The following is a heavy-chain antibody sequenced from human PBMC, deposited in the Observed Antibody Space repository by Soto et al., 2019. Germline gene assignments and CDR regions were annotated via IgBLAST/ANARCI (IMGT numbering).Heavy chain of an antibody. Sequence: ASVKVSCKASGYTFTSYVISWVRQAPGQGLEWMGWISAYNGNTNYAQKLQGRVTMTTDTSTSTAYMELRSLRSDDTAVYYCATPLPEWELPEQGYSYCYGRDVWGQGTTVIVSS. CDR2: ISAYNGNT. D-gene: IGHD1-26*01. V-gene: IGHV1-18*01. CDR1: GYTFTSYV. J-gene: IGHJ6*02. CDR3: ATPLPEWELPEQGYSYCYGRDV.